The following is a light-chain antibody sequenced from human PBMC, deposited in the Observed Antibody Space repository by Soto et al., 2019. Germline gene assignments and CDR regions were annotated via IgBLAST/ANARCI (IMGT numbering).Light chain of an antibody. CDR3: QQYNNWPPET. Sequence: EIVMTQSPATLSVSPGERATLSCRASQSVSSNFAWYQQKPGQAPRLLIYGASTRATGIPARFSGSGSGTEFTLTISSLQSEDFAVYYSQQYNNWPPETFGQGTKVEIK. CDR1: QSVSSN. CDR2: GAS. J-gene: IGKJ1*01. V-gene: IGKV3-15*01.